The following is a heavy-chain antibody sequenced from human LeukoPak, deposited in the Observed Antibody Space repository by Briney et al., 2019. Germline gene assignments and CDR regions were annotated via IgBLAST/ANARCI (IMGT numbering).Heavy chain of an antibody. J-gene: IGHJ6*03. CDR2: ISYDGSNK. CDR3: ARDGRKLIPYYYYYYMDV. CDR1: GFTFSSYA. D-gene: IGHD3-16*01. V-gene: IGHV3-30-3*01. Sequence: PGGSLRLSCAASGFTFSSYAMHWVRQAPGKGLEWVAVISYDGSNKYYADSVKGRFTISRDNSKNTLYLQMNSLRAEDTAVYYCARDGRKLIPYYYYYYMDVWGKGTTVTVSS.